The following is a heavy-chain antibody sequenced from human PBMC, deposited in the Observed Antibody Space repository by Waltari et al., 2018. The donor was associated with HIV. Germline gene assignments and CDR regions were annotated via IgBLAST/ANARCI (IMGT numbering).Heavy chain of an antibody. V-gene: IGHV1-69*01. Sequence: QVQLVQSGAEVKKPGSSVKVSCKASGGTFSSYAISWVRQAPGQGLEWMGGIIPIFGTANYAQKFQGRVTITADESTSTAYMELSSLRSEDTAVYYCARNVLRFLEWFGWFDPWGQGTLVTVSS. D-gene: IGHD3-3*01. J-gene: IGHJ5*02. CDR1: GGTFSSYA. CDR2: IIPIFGTA. CDR3: ARNVLRFLEWFGWFDP.